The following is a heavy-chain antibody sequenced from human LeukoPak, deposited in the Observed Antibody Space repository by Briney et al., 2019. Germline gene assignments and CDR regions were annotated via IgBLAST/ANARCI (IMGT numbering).Heavy chain of an antibody. CDR3: ATMVRGVISRA. CDR2: ISHSGGTI. J-gene: IGHJ4*02. D-gene: IGHD3-10*01. V-gene: IGHV3-11*01. CDR1: GFTFSDYY. Sequence: PGGSLRLTCDASGFTFSDYYMSWIRQSPGKGLEWISYISHSGGTIHHADSVKGRFTISRDNAKKTLYLQMNSLRAEDTAVYYCATMVRGVISRAWGQGTLVTVSS.